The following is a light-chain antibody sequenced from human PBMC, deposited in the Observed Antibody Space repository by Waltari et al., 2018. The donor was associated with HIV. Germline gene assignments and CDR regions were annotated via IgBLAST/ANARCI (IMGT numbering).Light chain of an antibody. CDR1: QPNTGAGSQ. V-gene: IGLV1-40*01. CDR3: QSYDSSLTTTV. Sequence: QSVLTQPPSVSGDPAQRVTISCPGSQPNTGAGSQVHWYQQVPGTAPKLLIYGNNNRASGVPDRFSGSKSGTSASLAISGLQAEDEAEYHCQSYDSSLTTTVFGGGTKLTVL. J-gene: IGLJ2*01. CDR2: GNN.